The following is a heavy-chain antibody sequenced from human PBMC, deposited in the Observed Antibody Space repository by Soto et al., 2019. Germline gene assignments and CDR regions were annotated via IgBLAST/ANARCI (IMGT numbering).Heavy chain of an antibody. CDR1: GFTFISYA. J-gene: IGHJ4*02. Sequence: GSLRLSCAASGFTFISYAIIFVRQAPWKWLEWVSAISGSGGSTYYADSVKGRFTISRDNSKNTLYLQMNSLRAEDTAVYYCASRTTSPVDYWGQGTLVTSPQ. V-gene: IGHV3-23*01. D-gene: IGHD1-26*01. CDR3: ASRTTSPVDY. CDR2: ISGSGGST.